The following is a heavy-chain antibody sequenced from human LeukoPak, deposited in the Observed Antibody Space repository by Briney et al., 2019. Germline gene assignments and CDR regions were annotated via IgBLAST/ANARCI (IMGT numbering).Heavy chain of an antibody. V-gene: IGHV3-11*04. Sequence: GGSLRLSCAASGFTFSDYYMSWIRQAPGKGLEWLSYISSSGSTIYYADSVKGRFTISRDNAKNSLYLQMNSLRAEDTAVYYCASRGLSYGDYAFDYWGQGTLVTVSS. CDR1: GFTFSDYY. CDR2: ISSSGSTI. CDR3: ASRGLSYGDYAFDY. D-gene: IGHD4-17*01. J-gene: IGHJ4*02.